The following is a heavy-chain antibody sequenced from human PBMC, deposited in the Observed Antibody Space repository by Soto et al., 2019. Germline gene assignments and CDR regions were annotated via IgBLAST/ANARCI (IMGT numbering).Heavy chain of an antibody. V-gene: IGHV4-39*01. CDR1: GGSISSGSYY. D-gene: IGHD2-15*01. Sequence: SETLSLTRTVRGGSISSGSYYWGWVRQPPGKGLEWIGSIYYSGSTYYNPSLKSRVTISVDTSKNQFSLKLSSVTAADTAVYYCAGISAGAIAETLPCSSGMDTWGQGTTLTFSS. CDR2: IYYSGST. CDR3: AGISAGAIAETLPCSSGMDT. J-gene: IGHJ6*02.